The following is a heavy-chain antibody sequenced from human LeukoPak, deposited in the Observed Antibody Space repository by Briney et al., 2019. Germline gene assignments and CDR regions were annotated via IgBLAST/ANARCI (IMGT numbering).Heavy chain of an antibody. CDR3: ARDIAYYYDSSGSTRSYYFDY. D-gene: IGHD3-22*01. CDR1: GFTFSSYA. CDR2: ISGSGGST. Sequence: GGSLRLSCAASGFTFSSYAMSWVRQAPGKGLEWVSAISGSGGSTYYADSVKGRFTISRDNSKNTLYLQMNSLRAEDTAVYYCARDIAYYYDSSGSTRSYYFDYWGQGTLVTVSS. V-gene: IGHV3-23*01. J-gene: IGHJ4*02.